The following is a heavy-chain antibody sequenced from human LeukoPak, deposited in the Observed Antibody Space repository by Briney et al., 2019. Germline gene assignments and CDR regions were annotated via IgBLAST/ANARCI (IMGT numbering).Heavy chain of an antibody. Sequence: SETLSLTCAVSGVSISSGGHSWSWIRQPPGKGLEWIGSIYYGGTTYYNPSLRSRVSISVDTSKNQFSLRLSSLTAADTAMYYCARLPRGLRYFDWLTWGQGTLVTVSS. V-gene: IGHV4-39*01. CDR1: GVSISSGGHS. D-gene: IGHD3-9*01. J-gene: IGHJ4*02. CDR2: IYYGGTT. CDR3: ARLPRGLRYFDWLT.